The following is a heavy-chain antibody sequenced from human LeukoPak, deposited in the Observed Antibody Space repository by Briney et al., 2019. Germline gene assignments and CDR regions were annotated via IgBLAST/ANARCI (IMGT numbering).Heavy chain of an antibody. CDR2: IYSGGST. CDR3: ARRVPVWFGESYYFDY. J-gene: IGHJ4*02. CDR1: GFTFSSYA. Sequence: QAGGSLRLSCAASGFTFSSYAMSWVRQAPVKGLEWVSVIYSGGSTYYADSVKGRFTISRDNSKNTLYLQMNSLRAEDTAVYYCARRVPVWFGESYYFDYWGQGTLVTVSS. V-gene: IGHV3-66*01. D-gene: IGHD3-10*01.